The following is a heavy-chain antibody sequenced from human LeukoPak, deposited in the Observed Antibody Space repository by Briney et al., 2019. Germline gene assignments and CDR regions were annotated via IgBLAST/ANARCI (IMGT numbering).Heavy chain of an antibody. CDR1: GFSFSDAW. CDR3: TTGGSGHYGLYAY. J-gene: IGHJ4*02. Sequence: GGSLRLSCAASGFSFSDAWMAWVRQVPGKGLEWVGRISSKTGGWTTEFAAPVKGRFSISRDDSKNTLYLQLSSLKTEDSAIYYCTTGGSGHYGLYAYWGQGTLVTVSS. D-gene: IGHD4-17*01. CDR2: ISSKTGGWTT. V-gene: IGHV3-15*01.